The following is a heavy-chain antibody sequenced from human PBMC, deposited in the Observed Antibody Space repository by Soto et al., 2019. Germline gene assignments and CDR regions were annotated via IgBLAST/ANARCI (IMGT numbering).Heavy chain of an antibody. CDR3: AMVDIYVTPSPQDV. CDR2: INAYNGNT. V-gene: IGHV1-18*01. J-gene: IGHJ6*02. D-gene: IGHD2-2*03. Sequence: ASVKVSCKASGYSFTRYGIGWARQAPGQGLEWMGWINAYNGNTNYAQNLQGRLTLTTDTSTTTAYMELRSLRSNDTAIYYCAMVDIYVTPSPQDVWGQGTTVTVSS. CDR1: GYSFTRYG.